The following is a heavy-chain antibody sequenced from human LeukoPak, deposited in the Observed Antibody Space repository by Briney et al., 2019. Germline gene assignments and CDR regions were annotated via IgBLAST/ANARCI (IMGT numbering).Heavy chain of an antibody. V-gene: IGHV5-51*01. D-gene: IGHD2-2*01. J-gene: IGHJ4*02. CDR2: IYPGDSDT. Sequence: GESLKISCKGSGYSFTSYWIGWLRQMPGKGLEWMGIIYPGDSDTRYSPSFQGQVTISADKSISTAYLQWSSLKASDTAMYYCARHYAKAVPVVVPAAMVPPDYWGQGTLVTVSS. CDR1: GYSFTSYW. CDR3: ARHYAKAVPVVVPAAMVPPDY.